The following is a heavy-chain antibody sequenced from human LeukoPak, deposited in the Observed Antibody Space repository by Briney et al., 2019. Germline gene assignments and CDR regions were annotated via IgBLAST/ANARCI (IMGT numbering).Heavy chain of an antibody. CDR2: INWNGGST. CDR3: ARGGSSGWYGDAFDI. D-gene: IGHD6-19*01. CDR1: GLTFDDYG. J-gene: IGHJ3*02. V-gene: IGHV3-20*04. Sequence: GGSLGLSCAASGLTFDDYGMSWVRQAPGKGLEWVSGINWNGGSTGYADSVKGRFTISRDNAKNSLYLEMNSLRAEDTGLYYCARGGSSGWYGDAFDIWGQGTMVSVSS.